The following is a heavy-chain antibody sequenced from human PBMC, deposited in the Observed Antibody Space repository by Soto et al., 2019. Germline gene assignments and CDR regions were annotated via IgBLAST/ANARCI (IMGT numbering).Heavy chain of an antibody. CDR2: IYASGST. V-gene: IGHV4-4*07. CDR3: ARSSHKESWFDP. CDR1: NGSISNFY. D-gene: IGHD6-13*01. Sequence: SETLPLTCTVSNGSISNFYWNWIRQSAGKGLEWIGRIYASGSTTYNPSLRSRVTMSVDTSKNQFSLKVTSVTAADTAVYYCARSSHKESWFDPWGQGTLVTVSS. J-gene: IGHJ5*02.